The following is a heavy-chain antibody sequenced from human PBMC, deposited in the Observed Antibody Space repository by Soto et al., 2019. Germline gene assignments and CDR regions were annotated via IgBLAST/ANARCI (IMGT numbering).Heavy chain of an antibody. CDR1: GYTFTSYG. V-gene: IGHV1-18*01. Sequence: QVQLVQSGAEVKKPGASVKVSCKASGYTFTSYGISWVRQAPGQGLEWMGWISAYNGNTNYAQKLQGRVTMTTDTSTSTAYMELRSLRSDDTAVYYCARQSGDPYSSSSGTKMWFDPWGQGTLVTVSS. D-gene: IGHD6-13*01. CDR2: ISAYNGNT. CDR3: ARQSGDPYSSSSGTKMWFDP. J-gene: IGHJ5*02.